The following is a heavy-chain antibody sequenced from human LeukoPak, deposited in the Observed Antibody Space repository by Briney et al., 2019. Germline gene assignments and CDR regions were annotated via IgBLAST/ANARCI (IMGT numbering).Heavy chain of an antibody. CDR2: INPSGGST. D-gene: IGHD3-22*01. V-gene: IGHV1-46*01. CDR1: GYTFTSYY. Sequence: ASVKVSCKASGYTFTSYYMHWVRQAPGQGLEWMGIINPSGGSTSYAQKFQGRVTMTRDTSTSTVYMELSSLRSEDTAVYYCAIDLTPYYYDSSGYLLDHWGQGTLVTVSS. J-gene: IGHJ4*02. CDR3: AIDLTPYYYDSSGYLLDH.